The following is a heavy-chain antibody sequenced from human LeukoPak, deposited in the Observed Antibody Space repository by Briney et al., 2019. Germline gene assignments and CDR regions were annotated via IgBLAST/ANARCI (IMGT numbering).Heavy chain of an antibody. V-gene: IGHV4-39*07. D-gene: IGHD5-18*01. J-gene: IGHJ4*02. CDR3: ARESRDTHKGGFDY. CDR1: GGSISSSSYY. Sequence: PSETLSVTCAVPGGSISSSSYYWGWIRQPPGKGLEWLGSIYYSGSTYHNPSLKSRVPISVDTSKNQFSLRLSSVTAADTAVYYCARESRDTHKGGFDYWGQGTLVTVSS. CDR2: IYYSGST.